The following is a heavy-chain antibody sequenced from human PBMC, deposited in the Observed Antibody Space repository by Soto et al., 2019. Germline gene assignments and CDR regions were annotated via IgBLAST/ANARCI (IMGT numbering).Heavy chain of an antibody. V-gene: IGHV3-23*01. Sequence: PGGSLRLSCAASGFTVSSYAMSWVRQAPGKGLEWVSAISGSGGSTYYADSVKGRFTISRDNSKNTLYLQMNSLRAEDTAVYYCAKDHYDSSGYYTRDLDYWGQGTLVTVSS. D-gene: IGHD3-22*01. CDR3: AKDHYDSSGYYTRDLDY. CDR1: GFTVSSYA. CDR2: ISGSGGST. J-gene: IGHJ4*02.